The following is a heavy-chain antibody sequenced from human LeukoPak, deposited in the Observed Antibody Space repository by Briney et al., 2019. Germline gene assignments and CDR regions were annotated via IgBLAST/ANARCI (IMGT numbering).Heavy chain of an antibody. V-gene: IGHV3-23*01. D-gene: IGHD6-19*01. CDR1: GFPLYNYG. Sequence: GSLKLFLAASGFPLYNYGIEWVRQGPREGLEVVSAISGSGGSTYYADSVKGRFTISRDNSKNTLYLQMNSLRAEDTAVYYCAKDLSSGSSFDYWGQGTLVTVSS. CDR3: AKDLSSGSSFDY. J-gene: IGHJ4*02. CDR2: ISGSGGST.